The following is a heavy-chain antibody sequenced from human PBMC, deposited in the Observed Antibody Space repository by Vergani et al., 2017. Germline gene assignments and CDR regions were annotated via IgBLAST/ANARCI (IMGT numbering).Heavy chain of an antibody. D-gene: IGHD1-1*01. V-gene: IGHV3-48*03. Sequence: VQLLESGGGLVQPGGSLRLSCAASGFTFSSYEMNWVRQAPGKGLEWVSYISLSGNTIYYADSVKGRFTISRDNAKNSLYLQMNSLRAEDTAVYYCARSWNHFDYWGQGTLVTVSS. CDR3: ARSWNHFDY. J-gene: IGHJ4*02. CDR1: GFTFSSYE. CDR2: ISLSGNTI.